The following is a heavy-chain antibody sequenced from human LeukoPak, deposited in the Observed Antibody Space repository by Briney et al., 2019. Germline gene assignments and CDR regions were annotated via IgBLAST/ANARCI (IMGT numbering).Heavy chain of an antibody. J-gene: IGHJ4*02. D-gene: IGHD6-19*01. CDR1: GFTFSSYA. CDR2: ISGSGGST. CDR3: ARGTPGIAVVSNFDY. V-gene: IGHV3-23*01. Sequence: SGGTLRLSCAASGFTFSSYAMSWVRQAPGKGLEWVSAISGSGGSTYYADSVKGRFTISRDNSKNTLYLQMNSLRAEDTAVYYCARGTPGIAVVSNFDYWGQGTLVTVSS.